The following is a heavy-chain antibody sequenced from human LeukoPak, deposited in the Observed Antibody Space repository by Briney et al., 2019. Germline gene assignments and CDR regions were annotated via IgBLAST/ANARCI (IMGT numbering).Heavy chain of an antibody. CDR2: INPSSDGT. J-gene: IGHJ5*02. V-gene: IGHV1-2*02. CDR1: GYSFTDYY. D-gene: IGHD2-21*01. Sequence: GASVKVSCKTSGYSFTDYYMHWVRQAPGQGLEWMGWINPSSDGTSSAQKFQGRVTMTRDTSITTVYMEVRWLTSDDTAVYYCARADRLHGGPYLIGPWGQGTLVTVSS. CDR3: ARADRLHGGPYLIGP.